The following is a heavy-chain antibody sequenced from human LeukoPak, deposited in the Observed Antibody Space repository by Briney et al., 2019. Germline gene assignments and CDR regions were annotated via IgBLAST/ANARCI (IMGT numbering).Heavy chain of an antibody. Sequence: SQTLSLTCTVSGGSISSGGYYWSWIRQHPGKGLEWIGYIYYSGSTYYNPSLKSRVTISVDTSKNQFSLKLSSVTAADTAVYYCARTFCSGGSCYFLNWFAPGGQGTLVTVS. CDR3: ARTFCSGGSCYFLNWFAP. V-gene: IGHV4-31*03. CDR1: GGSISSGGYY. D-gene: IGHD2-15*01. J-gene: IGHJ5*02. CDR2: IYYSGST.